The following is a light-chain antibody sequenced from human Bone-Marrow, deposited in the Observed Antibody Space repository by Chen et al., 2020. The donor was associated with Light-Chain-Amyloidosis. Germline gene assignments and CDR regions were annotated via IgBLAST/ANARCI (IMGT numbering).Light chain of an antibody. CDR1: SSDVGSYNL. CDR3: CSYVASSTWI. CDR2: EDT. Sequence: QSALTQPASASGSPGPSITTSCTGTSSDVGSYNLVSWYQQHPGKAPKLLIYEDTKRPSGVSNHFSGSKSGNTASLTISGLQAEDEADYYCCSYVASSTWIFGGGTKLTVL. J-gene: IGLJ2*01. V-gene: IGLV2-23*01.